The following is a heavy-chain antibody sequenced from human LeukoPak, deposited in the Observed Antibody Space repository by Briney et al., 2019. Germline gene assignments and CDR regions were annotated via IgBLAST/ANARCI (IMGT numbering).Heavy chain of an antibody. D-gene: IGHD4-23*01. CDR3: AKDYGGNSELYYFDS. J-gene: IGHJ4*02. V-gene: IGHV5-51*01. Sequence: GESLKISCKGSGYSFSSRWIGWVRQMPGKGLEWMGIIYPGDSDTKYSPSFQGQVTISADKSISTAYLQWSSLQASDTAMYYCAKDYGGNSELYYFDSWGQGPLVTVSS. CDR1: GYSFSSRW. CDR2: IYPGDSDT.